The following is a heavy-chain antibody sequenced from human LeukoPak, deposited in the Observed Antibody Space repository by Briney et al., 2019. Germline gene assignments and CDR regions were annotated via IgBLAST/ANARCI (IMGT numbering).Heavy chain of an antibody. CDR2: IYPGDSDT. V-gene: IGHV5-51*01. CDR3: ARQSVHPSVPFDY. J-gene: IGHJ4*02. CDR1: GYSITSYW. Sequence: GESLNISCKGSGYSITSYWIGWVRQMPGKGLEWMGIIYPGDSDTRYSPSFQGQVTISADKSISTAYLQWSSLKASDTAMYYCARQSVHPSVPFDYWGQGTLATVSS.